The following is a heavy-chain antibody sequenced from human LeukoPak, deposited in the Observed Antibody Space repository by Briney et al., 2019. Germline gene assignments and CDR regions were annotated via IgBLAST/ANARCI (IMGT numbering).Heavy chain of an antibody. V-gene: IGHV3-48*01. D-gene: IGHD5-12*01. CDR2: ISSSSTTI. CDR3: ARGKWLRVRLDY. CDR1: GFTFSSYS. J-gene: IGHJ4*02. Sequence: HPGGSLRLSCAASGFTFSSYSMMWVRQAPGKGLEWVSYISSSSTTIHYADSVKGRFTISRDNAKNSVYLQMNSLRAEDTAVYYCARGKWLRVRLDYWGQGTLVTVSS.